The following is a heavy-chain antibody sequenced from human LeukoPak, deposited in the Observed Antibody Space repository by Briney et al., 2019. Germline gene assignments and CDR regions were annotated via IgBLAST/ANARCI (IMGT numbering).Heavy chain of an antibody. V-gene: IGHV5-51*01. CDR3: ATPPSGSYYNEFDY. J-gene: IGHJ4*02. D-gene: IGHD3-10*01. CDR1: GSIFTSYW. CDR2: IYPGDSDT. Sequence: GASLQISCKGSGSIFTSYWIGWVRQLPGKGLEWMGIIYPGDSDTRYSPSFQGQVTISADKSISTAYLQWSSLKASDTAMYYCATPPSGSYYNEFDYWGQGTLVTVSS.